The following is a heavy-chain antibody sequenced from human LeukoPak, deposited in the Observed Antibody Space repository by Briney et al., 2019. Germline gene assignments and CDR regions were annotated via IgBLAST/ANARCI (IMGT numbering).Heavy chain of an antibody. D-gene: IGHD5-18*01. CDR2: ISGSGGST. Sequence: GGSLRLSCAAFGFTFSSYWMSWVRQAPGKGLEWVSAISGSGGSTYYADSVKGRFTISRDNSKNTLYLQMNSLRAEDTAVYYCAKDLYGGDTAMVSDYWGQGTLVTVSS. CDR3: AKDLYGGDTAMVSDY. CDR1: GFTFSSYW. J-gene: IGHJ4*02. V-gene: IGHV3-23*01.